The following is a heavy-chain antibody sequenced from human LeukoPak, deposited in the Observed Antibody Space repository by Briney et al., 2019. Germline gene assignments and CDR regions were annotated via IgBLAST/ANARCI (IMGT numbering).Heavy chain of an antibody. J-gene: IGHJ4*02. V-gene: IGHV1-69*05. D-gene: IGHD5-18*01. CDR3: ARGYSYDKFDY. CDR1: GGTFSSYA. Sequence: APVKVSCKASGGTFSSYAISWVRQAPGQGLEWMGGIIPIFGTANYAQKFQGRVTITTDESTRTAYMELSSLRSEDTAVYYCARGYSYDKFDYWGQGTLVTVSS. CDR2: IIPIFGTA.